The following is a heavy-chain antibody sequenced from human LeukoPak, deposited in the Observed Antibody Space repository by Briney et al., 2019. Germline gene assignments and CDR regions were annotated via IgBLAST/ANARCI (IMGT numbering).Heavy chain of an antibody. Sequence: GASVKVSCKASGYTFTSYGISWVRQAPGQGLEWMGWISAYNGNTNYAQKLQGRVTMTTDTSTSTAYMELRSLRSDDTAVYYCARVVYSSGWPGRGFDYWGQGTLVTVSS. D-gene: IGHD6-19*01. CDR3: ARVVYSSGWPGRGFDY. V-gene: IGHV1-18*01. CDR2: ISAYNGNT. CDR1: GYTFTSYG. J-gene: IGHJ4*02.